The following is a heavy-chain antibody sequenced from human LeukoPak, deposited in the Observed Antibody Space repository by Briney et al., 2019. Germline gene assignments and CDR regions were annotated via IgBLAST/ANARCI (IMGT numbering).Heavy chain of an antibody. J-gene: IGHJ4*02. CDR2: IGASGGDI. CDR3: ARDPNWGSGY. D-gene: IGHD7-27*01. V-gene: IGHV3-23*01. Sequence: PGGSLRLSCATSGFTFSSYTMIWVRQAPGKGLEWVSIIGASGGDIHYADSVKGRFSISRDNPKNTLTLQMNSLGVDDTAVYYCARDPNWGSGYWGQGTLVTVSS. CDR1: GFTFSSYT.